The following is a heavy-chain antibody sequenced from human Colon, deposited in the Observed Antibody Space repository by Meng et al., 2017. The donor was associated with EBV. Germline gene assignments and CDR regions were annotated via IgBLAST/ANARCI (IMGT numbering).Heavy chain of an antibody. Sequence: QRQESRQGLVRPSQXLSLNCGVSGGSISSSGYYWSWIRQPPGKGLEWIGYSYYSGSTYYNPSLKSRVTISVDTSNNQFTLKRKSVAAADTAVYYCVRYSYGFDYWGRGTLVTVAS. CDR2: SYYSGST. CDR3: VRYSYGFDY. D-gene: IGHD5-18*01. J-gene: IGHJ4*02. V-gene: IGHV4-30-4*01. CDR1: GGSISSSGYY.